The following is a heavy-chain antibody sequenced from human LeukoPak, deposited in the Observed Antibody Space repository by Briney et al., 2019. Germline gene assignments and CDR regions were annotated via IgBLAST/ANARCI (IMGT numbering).Heavy chain of an antibody. J-gene: IGHJ5*02. CDR2: ISGGGDST. V-gene: IGHV3-23*01. CDR1: GFSFSTYA. D-gene: IGHD3-16*01. CDR3: AKGAAALGYNWFDP. Sequence: GGSLRLSCEASGFSFSTYAMSWVRQAPGKGLEWVSVISGGGDSTYYADSVKGRFIISRENSKNTLYLQMNSLRAEDTAIYYCAKGAAALGYNWFDPWGQGTLVTVSS.